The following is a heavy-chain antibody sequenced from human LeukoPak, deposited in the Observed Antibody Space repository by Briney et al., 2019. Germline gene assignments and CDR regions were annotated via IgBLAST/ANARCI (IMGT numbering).Heavy chain of an antibody. J-gene: IGHJ4*02. D-gene: IGHD2-21*02. V-gene: IGHV4-34*01. CDR1: GGSFSTYY. Sequence: KPSETLSLTCAVYGGSFSTYYWSWIRQPPGKGLGWIGEINHSGSTNYNPSLKSRVTISVDTSKNQFSLKLSSVTAADTAVYYCARGGFYCGGDCYVDYWGQGTLVTVSS. CDR3: ARGGFYCGGDCYVDY. CDR2: INHSGST.